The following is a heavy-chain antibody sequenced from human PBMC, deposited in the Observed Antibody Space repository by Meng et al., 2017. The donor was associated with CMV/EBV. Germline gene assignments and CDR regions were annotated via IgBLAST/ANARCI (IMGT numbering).Heavy chain of an antibody. CDR2: IKSKTDGGTT. CDR1: GFTVSNAW. V-gene: IGHV3-15*07. D-gene: IGHD6-19*01. J-gene: IGHJ4*02. CDR3: TTILLAVAGGFDY. Sequence: SGFTVSNAWMICGHQASGKGLEWVGRIKSKTDGGTTDYAAPVKGRFTISRDESKNTLYLQMNSLKTEDTAVYYCTTILLAVAGGFDYWGQGTLVTVSS.